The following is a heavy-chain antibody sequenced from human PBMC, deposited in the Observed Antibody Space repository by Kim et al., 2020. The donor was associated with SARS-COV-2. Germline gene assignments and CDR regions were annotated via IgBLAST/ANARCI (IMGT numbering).Heavy chain of an antibody. CDR2: IYTSGST. CDR1: GGSISSYY. D-gene: IGHD6-19*01. CDR3: ARDPPPEYSSGWYFDY. J-gene: IGHJ4*02. V-gene: IGHV4-4*07. Sequence: SETLSLTCTVSGGSISSYYWSWIRQPAGKGLEWIGRIYTSGSTNYNPSLKSRVTMSVDTSKNQFSLKLSSVTAADTAVYYCARDPPPEYSSGWYFDYWGQGTLVTVSS.